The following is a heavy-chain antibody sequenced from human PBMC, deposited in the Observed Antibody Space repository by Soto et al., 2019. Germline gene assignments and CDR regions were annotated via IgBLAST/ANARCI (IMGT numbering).Heavy chain of an antibody. D-gene: IGHD4-4*01. J-gene: IGHJ4*02. CDR3: ANSNHYPYYFDY. CDR2: INSDGSST. V-gene: IGHV3-74*01. Sequence: GGSLRLSCAASGFTFSSYWMHWVRQAPGKGLVWVSRINSDGSSTSYADYVKGRFTISRDNAKNTLYLQMNSLIAEDTAVYYCANSNHYPYYFDYWGQGTLVTVSS. CDR1: GFTFSSYW.